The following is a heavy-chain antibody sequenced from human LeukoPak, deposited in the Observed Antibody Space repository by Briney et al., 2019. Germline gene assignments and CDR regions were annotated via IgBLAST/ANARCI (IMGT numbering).Heavy chain of an antibody. D-gene: IGHD4-11*01. J-gene: IGHJ4*02. Sequence: PGKSLRLSCAASGFTFSSYWMTWVRQAPGKGLEWVANINPDASATYHVDSVKGRFTISRDNAKNSLYLQMISLRAEDTAVYYWARAINYNFDYWGQGTLVTVSS. CDR3: ARAINYNFDY. CDR2: INPDASAT. V-gene: IGHV3-7*04. CDR1: GFTFSSYW.